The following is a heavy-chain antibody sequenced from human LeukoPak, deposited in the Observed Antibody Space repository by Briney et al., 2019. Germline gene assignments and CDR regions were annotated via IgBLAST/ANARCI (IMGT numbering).Heavy chain of an antibody. Sequence: GGSPRLSCAASGFTFSSYWMSWVRQAPGKGLEWVANIKQDGSEKYYVDSVKGRFTISRDNAKNTLYLQMNSLRAEDTAVYYCVREPQAEYYFDYWGQGTLVTVSS. CDR3: VREPQAEYYFDY. V-gene: IGHV3-7*01. CDR1: GFTFSSYW. D-gene: IGHD1-14*01. J-gene: IGHJ4*02. CDR2: IKQDGSEK.